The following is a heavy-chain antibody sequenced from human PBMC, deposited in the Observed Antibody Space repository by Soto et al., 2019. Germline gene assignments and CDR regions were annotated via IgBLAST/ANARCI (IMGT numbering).Heavy chain of an antibody. CDR1: GGSISSSSYY. Sequence: QLQLQESGPGLAKPSETLSLTCTVSGGSISSSSYYWGWIRQPPGKGLEWIGSIYYSGSTYYNPSLKSRVTMSVDTSKNQFSLKLSSVTAADTAVYYCARRTGVSGWPFDYWGQGTLVTVSS. CDR3: ARRTGVSGWPFDY. CDR2: IYYSGST. J-gene: IGHJ4*02. V-gene: IGHV4-39*01. D-gene: IGHD6-19*01.